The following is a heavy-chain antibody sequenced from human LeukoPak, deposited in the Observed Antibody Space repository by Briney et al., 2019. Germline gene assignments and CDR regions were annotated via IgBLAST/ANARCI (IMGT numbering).Heavy chain of an antibody. CDR1: GGSISSGSYY. CDR3: ARVTTGGYYNC. J-gene: IGHJ4*02. D-gene: IGHD3-22*01. CDR2: IYTSGST. V-gene: IGHV4-61*02. Sequence: SQTLSLTCTVSGGSISSGSYYWSWIWQPAGKGLEWIGRIYTSGSTNYNPPLKSRVTISVDTSKNQFSLKLSSVTAADTAVYYCARVTTGGYYNCWGQGTLVTVSS.